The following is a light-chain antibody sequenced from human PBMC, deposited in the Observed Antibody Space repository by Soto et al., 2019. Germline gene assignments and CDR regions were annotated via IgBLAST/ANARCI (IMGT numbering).Light chain of an antibody. J-gene: IGKJ1*01. CDR2: GAS. CDR1: QSVSSSY. CDR3: QQYNSYSPA. Sequence: EIVMTQSPLSLPVTPGEPASIACRASQSVSSSYLAWYQHKPGQAPRLLISGASNGATGIPPKFSGSGSGTEFTLTISSLRPDDFATYYCQQYNSYSPAFGQGTKVDIK. V-gene: IGKV3-15*01.